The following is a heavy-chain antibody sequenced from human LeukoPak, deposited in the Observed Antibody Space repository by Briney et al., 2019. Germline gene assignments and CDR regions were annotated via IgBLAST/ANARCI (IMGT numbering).Heavy chain of an antibody. CDR3: AREFKGPYPW. V-gene: IGHV3-48*04. CDR1: GFTFTMFG. CDR2: IDGHSGII. J-gene: IGHJ4*02. Sequence: PGGSLRLSCAASGFTFTMFGMNWVRQAPGKGPEWVSYIDGHSGIIYYADSVQGRFTISRDNAKNSLYLQMNSLRAEDTAVYYCAREFKGPYPWWGQGTLVTVSS.